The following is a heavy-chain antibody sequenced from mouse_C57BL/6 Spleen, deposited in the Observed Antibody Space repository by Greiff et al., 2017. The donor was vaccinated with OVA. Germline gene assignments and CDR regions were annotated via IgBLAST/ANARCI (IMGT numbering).Heavy chain of an antibody. J-gene: IGHJ1*03. CDR2: IDPSDSYT. D-gene: IGHD2-4*01. V-gene: IGHV1-59*01. CDR1: GYTFTSYW. Sequence: QVQLQQPGAELVRPGTSVKLSCKASGYTFTSYWMHWVKQRPGQGLEWIGVIDPSDSYTNYNQKFTGKATLTVDTSSSTAYMQLSSLTSEDSAVDYCARRDYDAYFDVWGTGTTVTVSS. CDR3: ARRDYDAYFDV.